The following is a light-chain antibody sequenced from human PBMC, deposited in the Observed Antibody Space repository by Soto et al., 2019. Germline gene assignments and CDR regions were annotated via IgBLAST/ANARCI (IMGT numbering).Light chain of an antibody. Sequence: QSVLTQSPSASGTPGQRVTIACSGSNSNIGSNNVNWYRHVPGTAPKLLIFRSGQRPSGVPDRFSGSRSGTSASLVINGLQSGDEAHYYCAAWDDSRYGVVFGGGTKLTVL. CDR3: AAWDDSRYGVV. CDR2: RSG. V-gene: IGLV1-44*01. CDR1: NSNIGSNN. J-gene: IGLJ2*01.